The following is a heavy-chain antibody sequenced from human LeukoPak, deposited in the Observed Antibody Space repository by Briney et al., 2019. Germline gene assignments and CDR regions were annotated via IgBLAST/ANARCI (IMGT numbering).Heavy chain of an antibody. CDR2: INPSGGRT. V-gene: IGHV1-46*01. CDR1: GYTFTSYY. CDR3: ARGPSYYGSGSYYPPRFDP. D-gene: IGHD3-10*01. J-gene: IGHJ5*02. Sequence: GASVKVSCKASGYTFTSYYMHWVRQAPVQGLEWMGIINPSGGRTTYAQKFQGRVTMTRNTSTSTVYMELSSLRSEDTAVYYCARGPSYYGSGSYYPPRFDPWGQGTLVTVSS.